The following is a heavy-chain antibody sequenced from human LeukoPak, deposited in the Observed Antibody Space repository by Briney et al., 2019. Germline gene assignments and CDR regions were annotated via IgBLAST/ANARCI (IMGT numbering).Heavy chain of an antibody. Sequence: QPGRSLRLSCAASGFTFSSYWMHWVRQAPGKGLVWVSRINSDGSSTSYADSVKGRFTISRDNAKNTLYLQMNSLRAEDTAVYYCARWDTVVSSSDAFDIWGQGTMVTVSS. CDR2: INSDGSST. CDR1: GFTFSSYW. CDR3: ARWDTVVSSSDAFDI. J-gene: IGHJ3*02. V-gene: IGHV3-74*01. D-gene: IGHD4-23*01.